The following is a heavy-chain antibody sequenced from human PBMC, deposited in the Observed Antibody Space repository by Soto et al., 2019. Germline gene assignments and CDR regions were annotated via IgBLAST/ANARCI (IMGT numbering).Heavy chain of an antibody. V-gene: IGHV1-46*01. Sequence: QVQLVQSGAEVKKPGASVKVSCKASGDTFTDYYIHWVRQAPGQGLEWMGTVNPSGGHTTYAQHCLGRMTMTCDTSTSTLDMELTSLTSEDTAIYYCARGGHVVVVTAALDYWGQGTLVTVSS. D-gene: IGHD2-21*02. CDR3: ARGGHVVVVTAALDY. J-gene: IGHJ4*02. CDR1: GDTFTDYY. CDR2: VNPSGGHT.